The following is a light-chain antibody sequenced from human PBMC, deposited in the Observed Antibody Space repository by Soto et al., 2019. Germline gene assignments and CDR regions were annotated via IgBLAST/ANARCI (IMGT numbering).Light chain of an antibody. CDR1: SSDVGGYNY. J-gene: IGLJ3*02. V-gene: IGLV2-14*01. CDR3: SSYTSSSTLV. CDR2: DVS. Sequence: QSALTQPASVSGAPGQSVTISCTGTSSDVGGYNYVSWYQQHPGKAPKLMIYDVSNRPSGVSNRFSCSKSGNTASLTISGLQAEDEADYCCSSYTSSSTLVFGGGTKLTVL.